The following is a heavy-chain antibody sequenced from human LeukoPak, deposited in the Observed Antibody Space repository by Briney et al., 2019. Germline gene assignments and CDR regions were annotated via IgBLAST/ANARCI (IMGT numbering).Heavy chain of an antibody. V-gene: IGHV4-4*07. CDR2: IYTSGST. J-gene: IGHJ6*03. CDR1: GGSISGYY. CDR3: ASHGYSYGLGYYYYYMDV. Sequence: SETLSLTCTVSGGSISGYYWSWIRQPAGKGLEWIGRIYTSGSTNYNPSLKSRVTMSVDTSKNQFSLKLSSVTAADTAVYYCASHGYSYGLGYYYYYMDVWGKGTTVTVSS. D-gene: IGHD5-18*01.